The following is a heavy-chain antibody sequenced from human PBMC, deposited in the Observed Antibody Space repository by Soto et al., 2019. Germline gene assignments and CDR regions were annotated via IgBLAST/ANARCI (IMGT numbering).Heavy chain of an antibody. CDR2: IYNSGTT. V-gene: IGHV4-31*03. Sequence: QVQLQESGPGLVKPSETLSLTCTVSGGSITRGGYYWSWIRQQPGKGLEWIGYIYNSGTTHYNPSLKSRVTISVDTSKNQFSLKLTSVTAAATAVYYCARDPAPWGQGTLVTVSS. J-gene: IGHJ5*02. CDR3: ARDPAP. CDR1: GGSITRGGYY.